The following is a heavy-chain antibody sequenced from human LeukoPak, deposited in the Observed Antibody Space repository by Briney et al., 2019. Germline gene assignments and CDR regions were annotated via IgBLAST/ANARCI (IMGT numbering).Heavy chain of an antibody. CDR1: GFTFSDYY. CDR2: ISSSGSTI. D-gene: IGHD2-2*01. Sequence: PGGSLRLSCAASGFTFSDYYMSWIRQAPGKGLEWVSYISSSGSTIYYADSVKGRFTISRDNAKNSLYLQMNSLRAADTAVYYCARDGAQVVPAAPFDYWGEGTLVTVSS. CDR3: ARDGAQVVPAAPFDY. V-gene: IGHV3-11*01. J-gene: IGHJ4*02.